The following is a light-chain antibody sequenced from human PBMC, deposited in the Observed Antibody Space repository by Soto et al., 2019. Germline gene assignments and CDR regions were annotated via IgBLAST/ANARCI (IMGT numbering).Light chain of an antibody. CDR1: QDITNF. Sequence: DIQMTQSPSSLSASVGDRVTITCQASQDITNFLNWYQHKPGRAPKRLIYAASTLQSGVPSRFSCSGSGTDFAFIISSLQPEDIATYYCQQYDILLTFGQGTRLEIK. CDR2: AAS. J-gene: IGKJ5*01. CDR3: QQYDILLT. V-gene: IGKV1-33*01.